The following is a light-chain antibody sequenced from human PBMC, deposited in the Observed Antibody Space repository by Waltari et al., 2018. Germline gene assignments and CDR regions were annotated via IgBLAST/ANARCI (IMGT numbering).Light chain of an antibody. J-gene: IGLJ3*02. Sequence: QSALTQPASVSGSPGQSITIPCTGPSSDVGGYNYVSWYQQHPGKAPKLMIYDVSKRPSGVSNRFSGSKSGNTASLTISGLQAEDEADYYCSSYTSSSTWVFGGGTKLTVL. CDR3: SSYTSSSTWV. V-gene: IGLV2-14*01. CDR1: SSDVGGYNY. CDR2: DVS.